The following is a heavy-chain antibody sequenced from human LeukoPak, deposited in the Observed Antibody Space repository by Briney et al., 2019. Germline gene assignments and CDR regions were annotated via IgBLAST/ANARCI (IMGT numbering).Heavy chain of an antibody. Sequence: SETLSLTCTVSGASYWGWVRQSPELGLEWIGSIYSTGGTYYNPSLKSRLTISLDTSKRQFSLKMTSMTAADTAVYYCASLRDDGGNYPRFDYWGQGALVTVSA. V-gene: IGHV4-39*07. J-gene: IGHJ4*02. D-gene: IGHD4-23*01. CDR3: ASLRDDGGNYPRFDY. CDR2: IYSTGGT. CDR1: GASY.